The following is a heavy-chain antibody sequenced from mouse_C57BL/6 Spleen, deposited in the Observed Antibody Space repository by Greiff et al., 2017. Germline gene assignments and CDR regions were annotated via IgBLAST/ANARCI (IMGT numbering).Heavy chain of an antibody. J-gene: IGHJ4*01. CDR1: GYSITSGYD. D-gene: IGHD2-1*01. CDR3: ARTEIYYGNPGAMDY. Sequence: EVKLVESGPGMVKPSQSLSLTCTVTGYSITSGYDWHWIRHFPGNKLEWMGYISYSGSTNYNPSLKSRISITHDTSKNHFFLKLNSVTTEDTATYYCARTEIYYGNPGAMDYWGQGTSVTVSS. V-gene: IGHV3-1*01. CDR2: ISYSGST.